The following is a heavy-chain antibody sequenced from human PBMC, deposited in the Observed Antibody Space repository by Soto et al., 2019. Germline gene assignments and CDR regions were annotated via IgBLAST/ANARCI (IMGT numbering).Heavy chain of an antibody. D-gene: IGHD3-10*01. Sequence: PSQTLSLTCAISGDSVSSNSAAWNWIRQSPSRGLEWLGRTYYRSKWYNDYAVSVESRITINPVPSKNQFSLQLNSVTPQDTAVYFCARGLNYYASGSPSNCLDFCGQGTTGTVSS. J-gene: IGHJ6*02. CDR3: ARGLNYYASGSPSNCLDF. V-gene: IGHV6-1*01. CDR2: TYYRSKWYN. CDR1: GDSVSSNSAA.